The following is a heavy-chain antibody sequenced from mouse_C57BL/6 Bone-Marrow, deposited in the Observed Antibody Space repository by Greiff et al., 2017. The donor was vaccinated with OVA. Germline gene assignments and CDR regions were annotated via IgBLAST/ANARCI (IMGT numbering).Heavy chain of an antibody. CDR1: GYTFTSYG. J-gene: IGHJ4*01. V-gene: IGHV1-81*01. D-gene: IGHD1-1*01. Sequence: QVQLKESGAELARPGASVKLSCKASGYTFTSYGISWVKQRTGQGLEWIGEIYPRSGNTYYNEKFKGKATLTADKSSSTAYMELRSLTSEDSAVYFCARGTTVVGNYAMDYWGQGTSVTVSS. CDR3: ARGTTVVGNYAMDY. CDR2: IYPRSGNT.